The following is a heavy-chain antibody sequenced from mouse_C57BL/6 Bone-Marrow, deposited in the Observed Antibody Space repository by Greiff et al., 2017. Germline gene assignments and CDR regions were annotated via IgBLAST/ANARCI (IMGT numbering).Heavy chain of an antibody. J-gene: IGHJ2*01. CDR3: ARPGLDY. CDR2: ISSGGSYT. Sequence: EVQLVESGGDLVKPGGSLKLSCAASGFTFSSYGMSWVRQTPDKRLEWVATISSGGSYTYYPDSVKGRFTISRDNAKNTLYLQMSSLKSEDTAMYYCARPGLDYWGQGTTLTVSS. CDR1: GFTFSSYG. V-gene: IGHV5-6*01.